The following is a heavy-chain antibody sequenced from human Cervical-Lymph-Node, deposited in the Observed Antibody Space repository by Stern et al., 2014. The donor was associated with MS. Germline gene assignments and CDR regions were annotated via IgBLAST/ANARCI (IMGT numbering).Heavy chain of an antibody. CDR1: GVSFSPYY. J-gene: IGHJ4*02. V-gene: IGHV3-11*01. Sequence: VQLVQSGGGLVKPGGSLRLSCAASGVSFSPYYMTWIRQAPGKGPEWVAHISSSGSTMQYGDSVKGRFTISRDNAKNLMYLLMDRLRADDTAVYSCARGGRGTSYFWQYWGQGTLVTVSS. CDR2: ISSSGSTM. CDR3: ARGGRGTSYFWQY. D-gene: IGHD1-26*01.